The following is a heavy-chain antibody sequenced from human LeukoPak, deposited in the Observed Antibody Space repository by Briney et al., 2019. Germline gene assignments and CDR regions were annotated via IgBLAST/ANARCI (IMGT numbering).Heavy chain of an antibody. Sequence: GGSLRLSCAASGFTFSDYYMSWIRQAPGKGLEWVSYISSSSSYTNYADSVKGRFTISRDNAKNSLYLQMNSLRAEDTAVYYCAREMVRGVIITLWGAFDFHDAFDIWGQGTMVTVSS. V-gene: IGHV3-11*06. CDR1: GFTFSDYY. CDR3: AREMVRGVIITLWGAFDFHDAFDI. D-gene: IGHD3-10*01. J-gene: IGHJ3*02. CDR2: ISSSSSYT.